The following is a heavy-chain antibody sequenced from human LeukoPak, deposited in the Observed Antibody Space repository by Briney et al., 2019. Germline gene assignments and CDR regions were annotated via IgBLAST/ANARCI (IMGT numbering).Heavy chain of an antibody. V-gene: IGHV3-7*05. CDR1: GFTLSSYW. Sequence: GGSLRLSCAASGFTLSSYWMSWVRQAPGKGLEWVANTNKDGSEKYYVDSVKGRFTVSRDNAQNTLYLQMNSLTPEDTAVYFCARGEAFCDYWGQGALVTVSS. CDR3: ARGEAFCDY. J-gene: IGHJ4*02. CDR2: TNKDGSEK.